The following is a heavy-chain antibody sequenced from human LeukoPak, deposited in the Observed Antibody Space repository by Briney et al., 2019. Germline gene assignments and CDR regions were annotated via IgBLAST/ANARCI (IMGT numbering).Heavy chain of an antibody. CDR3: ARSGVGSYFES. V-gene: IGHV4-39*07. Sequence: SETLSLTCTVSGGSISSSSYYWGWIRQPPGKGLEWIGSIYYSGSTYYNPSLKSRVTISVDTSKNQFSLKLSSVTAADTAVYYCARSGVGSYFESWGQGTLVTVSS. CDR1: GGSISSSSYY. J-gene: IGHJ4*02. CDR2: IYYSGST. D-gene: IGHD3-3*01.